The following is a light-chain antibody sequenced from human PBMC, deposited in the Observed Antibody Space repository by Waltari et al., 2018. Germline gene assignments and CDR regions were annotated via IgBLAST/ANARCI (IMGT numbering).Light chain of an antibody. V-gene: IGKV4-1*01. CDR3: QQYFDNPRT. CDR1: PTILYNSNNKNY. Sequence: EIVMTQSPESLAVSPGERATITCKSSPTILYNSNNKNYLAWYQQKPGQPPRLLIYWASSRDSGVPDRFSGSGSGTDFTLTISSLQAEDVAVYYCQQYFDNPRTFGQGTRLEIK. J-gene: IGKJ2*01. CDR2: WAS.